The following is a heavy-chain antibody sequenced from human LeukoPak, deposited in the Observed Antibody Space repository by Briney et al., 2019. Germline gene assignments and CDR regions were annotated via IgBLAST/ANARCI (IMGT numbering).Heavy chain of an antibody. V-gene: IGHV4-59*08. J-gene: IGHJ3*02. D-gene: IGHD3-10*01. CDR1: GGSISSYY. CDR3: ATITMVWRNPPRHAFDI. Sequence: SETLSLTCIVSGGSISSYYWSWIRQPPGKGLEWIGYIYYSGSTNFNPSLKSRVTISVDTSKNQFSLKLSSVTAADTAVYYCATITMVWRNPPRHAFDIWGHGTMVTVTS. CDR2: IYYSGST.